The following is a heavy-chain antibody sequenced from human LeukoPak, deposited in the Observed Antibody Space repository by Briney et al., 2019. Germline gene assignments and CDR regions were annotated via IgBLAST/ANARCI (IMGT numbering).Heavy chain of an antibody. CDR3: AKDRCGTSCYTALDY. CDR2: ISGSGGST. Sequence: PGGSLRLSCAASGFTFSSYAMHWVRQAPGKGLEWVSAISGSGGSTYYADSVKGRFTISRDNSKNTLYLQMNSLRAEDTAVYYCAKDRCGTSCYTALDYWGQGTLVTVSS. D-gene: IGHD2-2*02. V-gene: IGHV3-23*01. J-gene: IGHJ4*02. CDR1: GFTFSSYA.